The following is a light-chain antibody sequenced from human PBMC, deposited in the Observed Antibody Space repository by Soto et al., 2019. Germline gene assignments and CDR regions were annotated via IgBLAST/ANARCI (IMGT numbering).Light chain of an antibody. CDR2: DAS. J-gene: IGKJ4*01. Sequence: EIVLTQSPATLSLSPGERATLSCRASQGISSYLVWYQQRPGQAPRLLIYDASNRANGIPARFSGSGSGTGFTLTISSLEPEDFAVYYCQHRSYCPFTFGVGTKVEIK. CDR3: QHRSYCPFT. V-gene: IGKV3-11*01. CDR1: QGISSY.